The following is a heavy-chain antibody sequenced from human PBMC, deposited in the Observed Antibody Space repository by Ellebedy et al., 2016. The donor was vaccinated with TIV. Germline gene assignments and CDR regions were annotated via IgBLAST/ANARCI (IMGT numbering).Heavy chain of an antibody. J-gene: IGHJ4*02. CDR2: IIPILGIA. D-gene: IGHD6-19*01. Sequence: ASVKVSCKAPGGTFSSYAISWVRQAPGQGLDWMGRIIPILGIANYAQKFQGRVTITADKSTSTAYMELSSLRSEDTAVYYCATRPRVAGTFPSDYWGQGTLVTVSP. V-gene: IGHV1-69*04. CDR1: GGTFSSYA. CDR3: ATRPRVAGTFPSDY.